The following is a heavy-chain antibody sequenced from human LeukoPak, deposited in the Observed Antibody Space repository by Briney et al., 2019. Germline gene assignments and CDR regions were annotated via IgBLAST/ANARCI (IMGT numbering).Heavy chain of an antibody. V-gene: IGHV1-2*02. CDR1: GYTFTGYY. CDR2: INPNSGGT. CDR3: ARDIPSSSKFDY. J-gene: IGHJ4*02. Sequence: ASVKVSCKASGYTFTGYYMHWVRQAPGQGLEWIGWINPNSGGTNYAQRFQGRVTMTRDTSISTAYMELSRLRSDDTAVYYCARDIPSSSKFDYWGQGTLVTVSS. D-gene: IGHD2-2*01.